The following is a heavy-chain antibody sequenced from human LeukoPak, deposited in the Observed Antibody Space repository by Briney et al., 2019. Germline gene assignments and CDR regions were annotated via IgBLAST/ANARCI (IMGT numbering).Heavy chain of an antibody. D-gene: IGHD2-15*01. CDR2: LNTDGSST. J-gene: IGHJ6*02. CDR1: GFTFSSYW. Sequence: GVSVRLSCAASGFTFSSYWMHWVRQASGEGLVWVSRLNTDGSSTIYAESVKRRFNISRDNAKHTLYLQMNSLRAEHTPVYYCARDRVSYCRGNSCSADVWGRGTTVTVSS. CDR3: ARDRVSYCRGNSCSADV. V-gene: IGHV3-74*01.